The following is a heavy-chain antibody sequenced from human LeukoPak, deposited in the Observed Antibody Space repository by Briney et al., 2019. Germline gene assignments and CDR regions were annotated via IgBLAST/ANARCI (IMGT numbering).Heavy chain of an antibody. Sequence: SETLSLTCSVCGGSISDGLYYWGWLRQPPGKGLQWIASIYYSGNTYYNPSLRSRVTISRDTSKNQFFLTLTSVTAADTAVYFCARRPGSYESGHGDDNWGQGILVTVSS. CDR3: ARRPGSYESGHGDDN. CDR1: GGSISDGLYY. V-gene: IGHV4-39*01. D-gene: IGHD3-3*01. CDR2: IYYSGNT. J-gene: IGHJ4*02.